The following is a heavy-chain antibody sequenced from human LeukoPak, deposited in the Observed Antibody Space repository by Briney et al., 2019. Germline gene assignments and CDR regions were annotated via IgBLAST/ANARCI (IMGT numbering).Heavy chain of an antibody. D-gene: IGHD4-17*01. V-gene: IGHV1-69*04. CDR2: IIPILGIA. J-gene: IGHJ6*02. CDR3: ARARGDSFYYYGMDV. CDR1: GGTFSSYA. Sequence: ASVKVSCKASGGTFSSYAISWVQQAPGQGLEWMGRIIPILGIANYAQKFQGRVTITADKSTSTAYMELSSLRSEDTAVYYCARARGDSFYYYGMDVWGQGTTVTVSS.